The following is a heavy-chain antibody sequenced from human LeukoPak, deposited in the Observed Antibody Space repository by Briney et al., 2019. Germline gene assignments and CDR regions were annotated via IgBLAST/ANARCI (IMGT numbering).Heavy chain of an antibody. Sequence: ASVKVSCKASGYTFSGYYIHWVRQAPGQGPEWVGWINPHSGYTKFAQKFQGRVTMTRDTSSSTAYMELSSLRSEDTAVYYCAREVGATTPPFAFDIWGQGTMVTVSS. CDR2: INPHSGYT. D-gene: IGHD1-26*01. CDR3: AREVGATTPPFAFDI. J-gene: IGHJ3*02. V-gene: IGHV1-2*02. CDR1: GYTFSGYY.